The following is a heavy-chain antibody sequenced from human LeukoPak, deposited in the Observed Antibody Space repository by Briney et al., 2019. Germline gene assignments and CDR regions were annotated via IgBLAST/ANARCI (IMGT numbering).Heavy chain of an antibody. CDR1: GGTFSSYA. CDR3: ARDHSDGSWYVY. CDR2: IIPIFDTA. Sequence: SVKVSCKASGGTFSSYAISWVRQAPGQGLEWMGGIIPIFDTANYAQKFQGRVTITADESTSTAYMELSSLRSEDTAVYYCARDHSDGSWYVYWGQGTLVTVSS. V-gene: IGHV1-69*13. D-gene: IGHD6-13*01. J-gene: IGHJ4*02.